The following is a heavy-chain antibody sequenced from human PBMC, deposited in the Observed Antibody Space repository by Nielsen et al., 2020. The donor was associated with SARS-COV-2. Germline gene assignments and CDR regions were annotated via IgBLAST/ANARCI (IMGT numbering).Heavy chain of an antibody. D-gene: IGHD6-19*01. CDR2: ISSSSSYI. Sequence: GGSLRLSCAASGFTFSSYSMNWVRQAPGKGLEWVSSISSSSSYIYYADSVKGRFTISRDNAKNLLYLQMNSLRAEDTAVYYCARSQWLVTDYWGQGTLVTVSS. CDR3: ARSQWLVTDY. V-gene: IGHV3-21*01. CDR1: GFTFSSYS. J-gene: IGHJ4*02.